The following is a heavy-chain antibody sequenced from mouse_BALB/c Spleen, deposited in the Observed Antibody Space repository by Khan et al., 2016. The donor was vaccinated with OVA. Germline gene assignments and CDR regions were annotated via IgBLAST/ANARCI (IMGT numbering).Heavy chain of an antibody. Sequence: QVQLQQSGAELVKPGASVKMSCKASGYTFVNYWILWVRQRPGQGLEWIGYINPSIAYTATNQNFKDKATLTADKSSSTAYMQLNSLTSEDSAVYYCARRGLRWDFDYWGQGTTLTVSS. D-gene: IGHD1-1*01. CDR1: GYTFVNYW. CDR2: INPSIAYT. V-gene: IGHV1-7*01. J-gene: IGHJ2*01. CDR3: ARRGLRWDFDY.